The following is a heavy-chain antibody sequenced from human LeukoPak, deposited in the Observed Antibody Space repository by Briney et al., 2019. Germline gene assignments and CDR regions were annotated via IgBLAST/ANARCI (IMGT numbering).Heavy chain of an antibody. V-gene: IGHV3-30*04. D-gene: IGHD3-10*02. CDR2: ISYDGSNK. CDR1: GFTFSSYA. CDR3: AELGVTMIGGV. J-gene: IGHJ6*04. Sequence: GGSLRLSCAASGFTFSSYAMHWVRQAPGKGLEWVAVISYDGSNKYYADSVKGRFTISRDNSKNTLYLQMNSLRAEDTAVYYCAELGVTMIGGVWGKGTTVTISS.